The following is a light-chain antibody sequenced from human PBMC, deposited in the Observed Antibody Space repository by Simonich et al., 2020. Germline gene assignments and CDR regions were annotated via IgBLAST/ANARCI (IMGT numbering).Light chain of an antibody. CDR1: PSVSSN. CDR2: GAS. Sequence: IVMTQSPATLSVSPGKSATVSCRASPSVSSNLAWYQQKPGQAPRLIIYGASTRATGIPARFSGSGSGTEFTLTISILQSEDFAVYYCQQYNNWPLTFGGGTKVEIK. V-gene: IGKV3-15*01. J-gene: IGKJ4*01. CDR3: QQYNNWPLT.